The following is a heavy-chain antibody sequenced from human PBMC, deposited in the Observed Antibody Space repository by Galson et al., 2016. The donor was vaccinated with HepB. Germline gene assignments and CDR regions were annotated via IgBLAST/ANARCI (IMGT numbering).Heavy chain of an antibody. CDR2: ISSNGGTT. CDR1: GFTFSRYA. CDR3: VKDFDYVWGSFRFRTKYYFDY. V-gene: IGHV3-64D*06. J-gene: IGHJ4*02. Sequence: SLRLSCAASGFTFSRYALHWVRQAPGKGLEYVSAISSNGGTTYYADSVKGRFTISRDNFKNTLYLQMSSLRAEDTAVYYCVKDFDYVWGSFRFRTKYYFDYWGQGTLVTVSS. D-gene: IGHD3-16*02.